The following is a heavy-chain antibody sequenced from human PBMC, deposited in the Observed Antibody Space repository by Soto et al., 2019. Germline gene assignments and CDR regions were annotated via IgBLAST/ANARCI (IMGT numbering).Heavy chain of an antibody. J-gene: IGHJ6*02. CDR1: GGSFSGYY. D-gene: IGHD6-19*01. Sequence: QVQLQQWGAGLLKPSGTLSLTCAVYGGSFSGYYWSWIRQPPGKGLEWIGEINHSGVTNYKPSLKRRVTXSXAXXKNQFSLQLKSVTAADTALYYCARFSGSYYYAMDVWGQGSTVTVSS. CDR2: INHSGVT. CDR3: ARFSGSYYYAMDV. V-gene: IGHV4-34*01.